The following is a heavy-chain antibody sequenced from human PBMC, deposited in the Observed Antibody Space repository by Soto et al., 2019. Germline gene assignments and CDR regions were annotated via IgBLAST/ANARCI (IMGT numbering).Heavy chain of an antibody. J-gene: IGHJ4*02. CDR2: INSDGSST. CDR3: ASHYYDSSGRTASTDY. Sequence: GGSLRLSCAASGFTFSSYWMHWVRQAPGKGLVWVSRINSDGSSTSYADSVKGRFTISRDNAKNTLYLQMNSLRAEDTAVYYCASHYYDSSGRTASTDYWGQGTLVTVSS. D-gene: IGHD3-22*01. CDR1: GFTFSSYW. V-gene: IGHV3-74*01.